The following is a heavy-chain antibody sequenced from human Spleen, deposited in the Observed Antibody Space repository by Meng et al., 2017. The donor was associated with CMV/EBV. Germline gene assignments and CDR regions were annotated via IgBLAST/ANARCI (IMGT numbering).Heavy chain of an antibody. CDR3: AGDRWGPEY. CDR1: GFTFSSYS. CDR2: INSAANIT. D-gene: IGHD3-16*01. Sequence: GESLKISCAASGFTFSSYSMNWVRQAPGKGLVWVSRINSAANITHYAGSVKGRFAISRDNAKNTLYLQMNSLRVEDTAVYYCAGDRWGPEYWGQGTLVTVSS. J-gene: IGHJ4*02. V-gene: IGHV3-74*01.